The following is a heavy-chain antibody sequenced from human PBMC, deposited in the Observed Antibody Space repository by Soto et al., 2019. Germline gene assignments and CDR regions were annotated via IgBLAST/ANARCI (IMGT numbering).Heavy chain of an antibody. CDR2: IYYSGST. J-gene: IGHJ6*02. CDR1: GGSISSSSYY. D-gene: IGHD3-3*01. Sequence: QLQLQESGPGLVKPSETLSLTCTVSGGSISSSSYYWGWIRQPPGKGLEWIGSIYYSGSTYYNPSLKSRVTISVDTSKNQFSLKLSSVTAADTAVYYCARHGFGYYYGMDVWGQGTTVTVSS. V-gene: IGHV4-39*01. CDR3: ARHGFGYYYGMDV.